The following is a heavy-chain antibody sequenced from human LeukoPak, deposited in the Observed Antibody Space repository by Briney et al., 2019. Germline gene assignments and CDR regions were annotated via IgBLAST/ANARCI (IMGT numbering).Heavy chain of an antibody. CDR1: GGSISSYY. CDR2: IYYSGST. V-gene: IGHV4-59*01. D-gene: IGHD6-13*01. Sequence: SETLSLTCTVAGGSISSYYWSWIRQPPGKGLEWIGYIYYSGSTNYNPSLKSRVTISVDTSKHQFSLKLSSVTAADTAVYYCARESRGSSSSRSSHGMDVWGKGTTVTVSS. J-gene: IGHJ6*04. CDR3: ARESRGSSSSRSSHGMDV.